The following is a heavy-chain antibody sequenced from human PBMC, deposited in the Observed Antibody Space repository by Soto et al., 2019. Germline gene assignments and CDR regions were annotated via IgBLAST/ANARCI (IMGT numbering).Heavy chain of an antibody. V-gene: IGHV3-15*07. CDR3: TTGSVEGI. CDR2: IKTSAGGGAT. Sequence: GGSLRLSCVASGFSFNEAWMNWVRQAPGEGLEWVGRIKTSAGGGATDYAAPVQGRFTISRDDSKNALYLHMNSLRTEDTAIYYCTTGSVEGIWGQGTSVTV. CDR1: GFSFNEAW. J-gene: IGHJ6*02. D-gene: IGHD2-15*01.